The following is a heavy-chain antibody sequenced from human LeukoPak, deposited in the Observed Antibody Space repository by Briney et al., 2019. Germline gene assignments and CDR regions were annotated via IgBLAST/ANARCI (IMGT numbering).Heavy chain of an antibody. CDR3: ARDGYYGSGSYYNVASGGMDV. Sequence: SETLSLTCTVSGGSISSYYWSWIRQPPGKGLEWIGYIYYNGSTNYNPSLKSRVTISVDTSKNQFSLKLSSVTAADTAVYYCARDGYYGSGSYYNVASGGMDVWGQGTTVTVSS. CDR2: IYYNGST. J-gene: IGHJ6*02. CDR1: GGSISSYY. D-gene: IGHD3-10*01. V-gene: IGHV4-59*01.